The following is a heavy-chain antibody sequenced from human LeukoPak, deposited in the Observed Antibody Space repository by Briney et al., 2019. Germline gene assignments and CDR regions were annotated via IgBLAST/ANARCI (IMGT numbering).Heavy chain of an antibody. CDR3: ARLIIVGATWYYGMDV. D-gene: IGHD1-26*01. J-gene: IGHJ6*02. CDR2: INPNSGGT. V-gene: IGHV1-2*02. Sequence: GASVKVSCKASGYTFTGYYMHWVRQAPGQGLEWMGWINPNSGGTNYAQKFQGRVTMTRDTSISTAYMELSRLRSDDTAVYYCARLIIVGATWYYGMDVWGQGTTVTVSS. CDR1: GYTFTGYY.